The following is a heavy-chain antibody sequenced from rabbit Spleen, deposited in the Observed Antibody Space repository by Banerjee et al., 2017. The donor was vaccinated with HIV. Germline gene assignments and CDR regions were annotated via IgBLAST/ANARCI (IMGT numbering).Heavy chain of an antibody. CDR2: IAGSSSGFT. CDR3: ARVSETSGWGEDL. J-gene: IGHJ4*01. CDR1: GFSFNSGYD. Sequence: QSLEESGGGLVKPGASLTLTCTASGFSFNSGYDMCWVRQAPGKGLEWIACIAGSSSGFTYSATWAKGRFTCSKTSSTTVTLQMTSLTAADTAAYFCARVSETSGWGEDLWGPGTLVTVS. D-gene: IGHD4-1*01. V-gene: IGHV1S40*01.